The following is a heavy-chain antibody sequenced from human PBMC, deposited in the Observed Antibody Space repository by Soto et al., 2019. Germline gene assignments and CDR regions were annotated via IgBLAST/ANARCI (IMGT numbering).Heavy chain of an antibody. Sequence: GSLRLSCAASGFTFSVYAMSWVRQAPGKGLEWVSAISGNAGSSYYADSVKGRFTISRDNSKNTLYLQMNSLRAEDTAVYYCAKVRSTAYYYYYGMDVWGQGTTVTVSS. CDR2: ISGNAGSS. CDR1: GFTFSVYA. J-gene: IGHJ6*02. V-gene: IGHV3-23*01. CDR3: AKVRSTAYYYYYGMDV. D-gene: IGHD4-17*01.